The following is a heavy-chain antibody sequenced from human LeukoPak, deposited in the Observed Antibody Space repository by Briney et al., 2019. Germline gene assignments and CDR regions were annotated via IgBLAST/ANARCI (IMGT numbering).Heavy chain of an antibody. J-gene: IGHJ5*02. CDR3: ARGWQQQNWFDP. CDR1: SGSFSGYY. V-gene: IGHV4-59*01. CDR2: IYYSGST. Sequence: SETLSLTCAVYSGSFSGYYWSWIRQPPGKGLEWIGYIYYSGSTNYNPSLKSRVTISVDTSKNQFSLKLSSVTAADTAVYYCARGWQQQNWFDPWGQGTLVTVSS. D-gene: IGHD6-13*01.